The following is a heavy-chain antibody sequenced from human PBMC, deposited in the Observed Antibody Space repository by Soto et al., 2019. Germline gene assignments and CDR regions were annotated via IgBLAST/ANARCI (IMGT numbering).Heavy chain of an antibody. J-gene: IGHJ3*02. CDR1: GGSFSGYY. CDR2: INHSGST. CDR3: ARRTYYDLWSGYSSGAFDI. V-gene: IGHV4-34*01. D-gene: IGHD3-3*01. Sequence: QVQLQQWGAGLLKPSETLSLTCAVYGGSFSGYYWSWIRQPPGKGLEWIGEINHSGSTNYNPSLKSRVTISVDTSKNQFSLKLSSVTAADTAVYYCARRTYYDLWSGYSSGAFDIWGQGTMVTVSS.